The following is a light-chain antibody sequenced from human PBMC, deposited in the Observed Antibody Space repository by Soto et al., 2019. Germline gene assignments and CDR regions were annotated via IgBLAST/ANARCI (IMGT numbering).Light chain of an antibody. CDR2: GAS. CDR1: QSVSSN. J-gene: IGKJ2*01. CDR3: QQYNNWPMYT. V-gene: IGKV3-15*01. Sequence: EIVMTQSPATLSVSQGERATLSCRASQSVSSNLAWYQQTPGQAPRLLIYGASTRATGIPARFSGSGSGTEFTLTISSLQSEYFAVYDCQQYNNWPMYTFGQGTKREIK.